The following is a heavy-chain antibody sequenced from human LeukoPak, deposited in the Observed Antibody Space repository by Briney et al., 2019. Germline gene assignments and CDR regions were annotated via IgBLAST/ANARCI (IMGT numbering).Heavy chain of an antibody. CDR1: GGSISSYY. D-gene: IGHD3-22*01. CDR2: IYTSGRT. CDR3: ARDHTPYYDSSGYRDDAFDI. Sequence: PSETLSLTCTVSGGSISSYYWSWIRQPAGQGLEKIGGIYTSGRTNSNPSLKSRVTMSVDTSKNQFSLKLSSVTAADTAVYYCARDHTPYYDSSGYRDDAFDIWGQGTMVTVSS. V-gene: IGHV4-4*07. J-gene: IGHJ3*02.